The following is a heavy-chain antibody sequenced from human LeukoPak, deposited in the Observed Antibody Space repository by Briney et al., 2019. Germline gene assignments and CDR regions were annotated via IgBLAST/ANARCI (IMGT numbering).Heavy chain of an antibody. D-gene: IGHD6-19*01. CDR3: AKRRAVAGPKGYFDY. V-gene: IGHV3-74*01. CDR2: INSDGSTT. Sequence: GALRLSCAASGFTFSSYWMHWVRQAPGKGLVWVSRINSDGSTTSYADSVKGRFTISRDNSKNTLYLQMNSLRAEDTAVYYCAKRRAVAGPKGYFDYWGQGTLVTVSS. J-gene: IGHJ4*02. CDR1: GFTFSSYW.